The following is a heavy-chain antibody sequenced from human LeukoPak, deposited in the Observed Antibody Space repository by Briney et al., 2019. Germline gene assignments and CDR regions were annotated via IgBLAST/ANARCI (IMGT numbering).Heavy chain of an antibody. CDR1: GYTFTTHD. CDR3: ARGAPGTRGGWLDP. Sequence: ASVKVSCKASGYTFTTHDLTWVRQATGQGLEWMGWMNPGSGDTAYAQKFQGRVTMTTDTSTSTAYMELRSLRSDDTAVYYCARGAPGTRGGWLDPWGQGTLVTVSS. CDR2: MNPGSGDT. D-gene: IGHD2-2*01. J-gene: IGHJ5*02. V-gene: IGHV1-8*01.